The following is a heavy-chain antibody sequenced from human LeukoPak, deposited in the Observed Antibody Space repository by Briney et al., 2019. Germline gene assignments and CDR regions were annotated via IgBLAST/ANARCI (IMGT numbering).Heavy chain of an antibody. D-gene: IGHD6-13*01. CDR3: ARGISSWYWYFDL. Sequence: SQTLSLNCTVSGGSISSGSYYWSWIRQPPGKGLEWIGYIYYTGSTNYNPSLKSRVTVSLDTSNNQFSLDLTSVTAADTAVYYCARGISSWYWYFDLWGRGTLVTVSS. CDR1: GGSISSGSYY. CDR2: IYYTGST. J-gene: IGHJ2*01. V-gene: IGHV4-61*01.